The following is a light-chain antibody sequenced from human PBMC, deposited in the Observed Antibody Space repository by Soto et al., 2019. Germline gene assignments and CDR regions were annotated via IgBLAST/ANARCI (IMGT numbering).Light chain of an antibody. Sequence: EIVLTQSPATLSLSPGERATLSCRASQSVSSYLAWYQQKPGQAPRLLIYDASNCASGIPARFSGSGSGTDFTLTISSLEPEDFAVYYCQQRSNWPRALTFGGGTKVEIK. CDR2: DAS. V-gene: IGKV3-11*01. J-gene: IGKJ4*01. CDR1: QSVSSY. CDR3: QQRSNWPRALT.